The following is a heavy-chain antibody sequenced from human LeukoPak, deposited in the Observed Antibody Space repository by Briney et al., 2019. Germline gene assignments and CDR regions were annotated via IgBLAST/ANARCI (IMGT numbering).Heavy chain of an antibody. D-gene: IGHD3-16*02. CDR2: INSDGSST. CDR3: ARLGRDYVWGSYRYNYFDY. Sequence: GGSLGLSCAASGFTFSSYWMHWVRQAPGKGPVWVSRINSDGSSTSYADSVKGRFTISRDNAKNTLYLQMNSLRAEDTAVYYCARLGRDYVWGSYRYNYFDYWGQGTLVTVSS. CDR1: GFTFSSYW. J-gene: IGHJ4*02. V-gene: IGHV3-74*01.